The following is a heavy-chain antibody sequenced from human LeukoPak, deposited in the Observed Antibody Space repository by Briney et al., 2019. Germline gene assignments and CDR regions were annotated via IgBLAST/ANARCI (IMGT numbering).Heavy chain of an antibody. V-gene: IGHV1-69*05. J-gene: IGHJ5*02. D-gene: IGHD4-23*01. Sequence: GASVKVSCKASGGTFSSYAISWVRQAPGQGLEWMGGIIPIFGTANYAQKFQGRVTITTDESTSTAYMELSSLRSEDTAVYYCAGAPVADNWFDPWGQGTLVTVSS. CDR1: GGTFSSYA. CDR3: AGAPVADNWFDP. CDR2: IIPIFGTA.